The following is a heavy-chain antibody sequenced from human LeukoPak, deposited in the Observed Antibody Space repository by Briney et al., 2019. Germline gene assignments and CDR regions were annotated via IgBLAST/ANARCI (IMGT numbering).Heavy chain of an antibody. J-gene: IGHJ4*02. CDR1: GFTFSSYS. CDR2: ISSSSSYI. V-gene: IGHV3-21*01. CDR3: ARGNYCSGGSCYSVPIDY. D-gene: IGHD2-15*01. Sequence: GGSLRLSCAASGFTFSSYSMNWARQAPGKGLEWVSSISSSSSYIYYADSVKGRFTISRDNAKNSLYLQMNSLRAEDTAVYYCARGNYCSGGSCYSVPIDYWGQGTLVTVSS.